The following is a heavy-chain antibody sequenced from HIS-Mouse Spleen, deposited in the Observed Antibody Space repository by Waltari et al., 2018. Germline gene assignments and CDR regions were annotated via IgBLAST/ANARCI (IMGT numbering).Heavy chain of an antibody. Sequence: QLQLQESGPGLVKPSETLSLPCTVSGGSISSSSYYWGWIRQPPGKGLGWIGRIYYSGRTYSNPSLKSRVTISVDTSKNQFSLKLSSVTAADTAVYYCAREIPYSSSWYDWYFDLWGRGTLVTVSS. D-gene: IGHD6-13*01. V-gene: IGHV4-39*07. CDR3: AREIPYSSSWYDWYFDL. J-gene: IGHJ2*01. CDR2: IYYSGRT. CDR1: GGSISSSSYY.